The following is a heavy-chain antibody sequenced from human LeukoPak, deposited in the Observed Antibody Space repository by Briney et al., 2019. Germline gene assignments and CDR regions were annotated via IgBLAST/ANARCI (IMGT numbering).Heavy chain of an antibody. V-gene: IGHV3-48*03. Sequence: GSLRLSCAASGFTFSSYEMNWVRQAPGKGLEWVSYISSSGSTIYYADSVKGRFTISRDNAKNSLYLQMNSLRAEDTAVYYCARVYGGYGYIDYWGQGTLVTVSS. CDR1: GFTFSSYE. CDR3: ARVYGGYGYIDY. CDR2: ISSSGSTI. J-gene: IGHJ4*02. D-gene: IGHD4-17*01.